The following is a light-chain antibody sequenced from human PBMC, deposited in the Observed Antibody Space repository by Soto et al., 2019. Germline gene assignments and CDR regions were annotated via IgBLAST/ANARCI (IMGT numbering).Light chain of an antibody. CDR2: TNN. J-gene: IGLJ2*01. Sequence: VLTQPPSASGTPGQRVTISCSGSISNIGGNTVNWYQQLPGTAPKLLMYTNNQRPSGVPDRFSGSKSGTSASLAISGLQSEDEADYYCAAWDDSLNGVVFGGGTQLTVL. V-gene: IGLV1-44*01. CDR3: AAWDDSLNGVV. CDR1: ISNIGGNT.